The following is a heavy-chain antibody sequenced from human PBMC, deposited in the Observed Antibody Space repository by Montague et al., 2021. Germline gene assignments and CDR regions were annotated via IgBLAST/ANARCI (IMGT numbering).Heavy chain of an antibody. J-gene: IGHJ5*02. CDR1: GGSISSNSYW. CDR3: ARVFSSWYVGWFDP. V-gene: IGHV4-39*01. D-gene: IGHD6-13*01. CDR2: TFNTGSS. Sequence: SETLSLTRTVSGGSISSNSYWWAWIRQPPGKGLEYVGTTFNTGSSYYSPSLKSRVTISVDTSKNQFSLRLSAVTAADTAVYYCARVFSSWYVGWFDPWGQGTLVTVSS.